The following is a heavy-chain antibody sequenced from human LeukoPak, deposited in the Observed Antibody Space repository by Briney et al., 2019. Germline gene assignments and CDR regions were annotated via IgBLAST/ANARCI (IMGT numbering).Heavy chain of an antibody. V-gene: IGHV4-59*08. J-gene: IGHJ4*02. CDR2: IYYSGST. CDR3: ARLYGDYTSSSFDY. CDR1: GGSISSYY. Sequence: NPSETLSLTCTVSGGSISSYYWSWIRQPPGKGLEWIGYIYYSGSTNYNPSLKSRVTISVDTSKNQFSLKLSSVTAADTAVYYCARLYGDYTSSSFDYWGQGTLVTVSS. D-gene: IGHD4-17*01.